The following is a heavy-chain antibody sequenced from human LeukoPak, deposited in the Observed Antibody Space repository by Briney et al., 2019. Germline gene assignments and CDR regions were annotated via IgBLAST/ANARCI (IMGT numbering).Heavy chain of an antibody. J-gene: IGHJ4*02. CDR3: ARLFDYYDSSGYYYPFDY. CDR2: IYYSGST. CDR1: GGSISSSSYY. V-gene: IGHV4-39*01. Sequence: SETLSLTCTVSGGSISSSSYYWGWIRQPPGKGLEWIGSIYYSGSTYYNPSLKSRVTISVDTSKNQFSLKLSSVTAADTAVYYCARLFDYYDSSGYYYPFDYWGQGTPVTVSS. D-gene: IGHD3-22*01.